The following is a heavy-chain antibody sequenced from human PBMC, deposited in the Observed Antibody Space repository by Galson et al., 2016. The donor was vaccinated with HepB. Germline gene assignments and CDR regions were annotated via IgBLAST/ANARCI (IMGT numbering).Heavy chain of an antibody. J-gene: IGHJ6*02. V-gene: IGHV3-9*01. D-gene: IGHD5-18*01. CDR2: ISWNSAYV. CDR1: GFAFDIYA. CDR3: ARVVRDYRTYSYSGPSYAMDV. Sequence: SLRLSCAASGFAFDIYAMHWVRQAPGKSLEWVSGISWNSAYVGYADSVKGRFTISRDNAKNSLYLQMNSLRAEDTALYYCARVVRDYRTYSYSGPSYAMDVWGQGTTVTVSS.